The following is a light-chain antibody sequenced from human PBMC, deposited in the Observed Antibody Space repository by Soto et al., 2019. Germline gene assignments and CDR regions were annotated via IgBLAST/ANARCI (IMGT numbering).Light chain of an antibody. CDR1: QSIRSN. V-gene: IGKV3-11*01. Sequence: EIVLTQSPATLSLSPGERATLSCRASQSIRSNLAWYQQKPGQAPRLLIYDESNRDTDIPDRFSSSGSGTDFTLTISSLEPEDFAVYYCQQRSNWTVTLDQGTRLEI. CDR2: DES. CDR3: QQRSNWTVT. J-gene: IGKJ5*01.